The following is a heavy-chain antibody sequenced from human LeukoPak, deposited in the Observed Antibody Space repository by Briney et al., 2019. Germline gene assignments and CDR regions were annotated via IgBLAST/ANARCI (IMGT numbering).Heavy chain of an antibody. CDR1: GFSLSTSGVG. CDR3: AHPRLYYDFWSGYEAGAFDI. Sequence: SGPTLVKPTQTLTLTCTFSGFSLSTSGVGVGWIRQPPGKALEWLALLYWNDDNRYSPSLKSRLTITKDTSKNHVVLTMTNMDPVDTATYYCAHPRLYYDFWSGYEAGAFDIWGQGTMVTVSS. D-gene: IGHD3-3*01. CDR2: LYWNDDN. V-gene: IGHV2-5*01. J-gene: IGHJ3*02.